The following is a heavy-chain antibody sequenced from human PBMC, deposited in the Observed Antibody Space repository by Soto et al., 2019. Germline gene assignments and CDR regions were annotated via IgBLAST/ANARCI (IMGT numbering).Heavy chain of an antibody. Sequence: DVQLVESGGGSVQPGETLRLSCVGSGFDFISYWRGWVRQAPGKGPQWVANIGRDGSEKSYVDSLKGRFTISRDNARRSVLLQMNSLGVEDTAVCYCAASLLSRWFDYWGRGILVTVSS. CDR2: IGRDGSEK. V-gene: IGHV3-7*05. J-gene: IGHJ4*02. CDR3: AASLLSRWFDY. D-gene: IGHD6-13*01. CDR1: GFDFISYW.